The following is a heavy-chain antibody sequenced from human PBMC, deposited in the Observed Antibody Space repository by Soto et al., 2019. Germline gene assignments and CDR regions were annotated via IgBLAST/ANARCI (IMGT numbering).Heavy chain of an antibody. CDR3: ARNSVPGDFWSGGWFDY. Sequence: QVQLVQSGAEVKKPGSSVKVSCKASGGTFSSYAISWVRQAPGQGLEWMGGIIPIFGTANHAQKFQGRVTITADESTSTAYMELSSLRSEDTAVYYCARNSVPGDFWSGGWFDYWGQGTLVTVSS. CDR2: IIPIFGTA. D-gene: IGHD3-3*01. J-gene: IGHJ4*02. CDR1: GGTFSSYA. V-gene: IGHV1-69*01.